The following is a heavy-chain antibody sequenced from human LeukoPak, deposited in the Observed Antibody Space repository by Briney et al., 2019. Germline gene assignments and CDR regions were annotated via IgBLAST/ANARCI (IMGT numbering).Heavy chain of an antibody. CDR2: IYYSGST. CDR3: ARPDIVVVTDAFDI. D-gene: IGHD2-21*02. J-gene: IGHJ3*02. Sequence: TLSLTCTVSGGSISSGDYYWSWIRQPPGKGLEWIGYIYYSGSTYYNPSLKSRVTISVDTSKNQFSLKLSSVTAADTAVYYCARPDIVVVTDAFDIWGQGTMVTVSS. V-gene: IGHV4-30-4*08. CDR1: GGSISSGDYY.